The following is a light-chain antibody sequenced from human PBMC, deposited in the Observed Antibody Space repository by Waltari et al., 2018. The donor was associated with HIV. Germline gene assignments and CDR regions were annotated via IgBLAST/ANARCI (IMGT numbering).Light chain of an antibody. CDR3: NSYRSSTTPCV. CDR1: SSDVGGHNY. Sequence: QSALTQPASVSGSPGQSITISCTGTSSDVGGHNYVSWYQQHPGKAPKLLIYEVSNRPSGLSNRFSGSKSGNTASMTISGLQAEDEADYYCNSYRSSTTPCVFGTGTKVTVL. J-gene: IGLJ1*01. CDR2: EVS. V-gene: IGLV2-14*01.